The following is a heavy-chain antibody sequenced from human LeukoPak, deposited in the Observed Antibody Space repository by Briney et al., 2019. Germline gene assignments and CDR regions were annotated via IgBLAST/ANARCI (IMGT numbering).Heavy chain of an antibody. D-gene: IGHD5-18*01. CDR1: GFTFSTYW. J-gene: IGHJ4*02. V-gene: IGHV3-7*01. CDR3: ARDPEIGYSYGSWLDY. CDR2: MRRDGNEI. Sequence: GGSLRLSCSASGFTFSTYWMSWVRQAPGKGLEWVANMRRDGNEIYYLDSVRGRFTISRDNAKNSLYLQMNSLRAEDTAVYYCARDPEIGYSYGSWLDYWGQGTLVTVSS.